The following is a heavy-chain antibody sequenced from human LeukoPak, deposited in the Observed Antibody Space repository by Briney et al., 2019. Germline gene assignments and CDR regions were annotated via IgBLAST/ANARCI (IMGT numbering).Heavy chain of an antibody. J-gene: IGHJ4*02. CDR3: AKDLSWWVTVDY. CDR2: VGGDEKA. D-gene: IGHD2-21*02. CDR1: GFPFSGNA. Sequence: GGSLRLSFEASGFPFSGNAMSWVRQAPGRGLDWVSGVGGDEKAHYTDSVRGRFTISRDNSKNTVSLQMNSLTVEDTAVYYCAKDLSWWVTVDYWGQGTLVTVSS. V-gene: IGHV3-23*01.